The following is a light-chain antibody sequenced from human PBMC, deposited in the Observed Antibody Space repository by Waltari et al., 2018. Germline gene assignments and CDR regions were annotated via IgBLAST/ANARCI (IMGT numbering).Light chain of an antibody. J-gene: IGKJ4*01. CDR1: QSLLHSNGYNY. CDR3: MQPLHTPLT. CDR2: LGS. Sequence: DIVMTQSPLSLPVTPGEPASIPCMSSQSLLHSNGYNYLEWYLQRPGQSPQLLIYLGSTRASGVPDRFSGSGSGTDFTLKISRVEPEDVGVYYCMQPLHTPLTFGGGTKVEIK. V-gene: IGKV2-28*01.